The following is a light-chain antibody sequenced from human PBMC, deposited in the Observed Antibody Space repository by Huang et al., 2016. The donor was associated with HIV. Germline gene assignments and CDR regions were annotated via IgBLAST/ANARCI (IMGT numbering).Light chain of an antibody. CDR3: QQYYTTPIT. V-gene: IGKV4-1*01. CDR1: RSVFYRFNNRND. J-gene: IGKJ3*01. Sequence: DILMTQSPDFLAVSLGERASINCRSSRSVFYRFNNRNDLAWYQKKPGQPPNLLMHWASTRECGVTDRFSGSGSGTDFTLTISSLQAEDVAIYYCQQYYTTPITCGPGTKVDIK. CDR2: WAS.